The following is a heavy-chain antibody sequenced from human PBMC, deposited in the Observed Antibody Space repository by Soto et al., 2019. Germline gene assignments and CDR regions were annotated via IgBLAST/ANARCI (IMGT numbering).Heavy chain of an antibody. J-gene: IGHJ6*03. CDR2: IWYDGSNK. Sequence: GGSLRLSCAASGFTFSSYGMHWVRQAPGKGLEWVAVIWYDGSNKYYADSVKGRFTISRDNSKNTLYLQMNSLRAEDTAVYYCARDPYSSSWYSYYYYYYYMDVWGKGTTVTVSS. CDR3: ARDPYSSSWYSYYYYYYYMDV. V-gene: IGHV3-33*01. D-gene: IGHD6-13*01. CDR1: GFTFSSYG.